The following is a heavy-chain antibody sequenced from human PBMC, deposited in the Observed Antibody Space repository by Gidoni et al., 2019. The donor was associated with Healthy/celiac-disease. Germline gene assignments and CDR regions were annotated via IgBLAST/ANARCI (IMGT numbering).Heavy chain of an antibody. CDR2: ISSSSSYI. CDR3: ARDEEGVGRLNAFDI. J-gene: IGHJ3*02. D-gene: IGHD1-26*01. Sequence: EVQLVESGGGLVKPGGSLRLSCAASGFTFSSYSMNWVRQAPGKGLEWVSSISSSSSYIYYADSVKGRFTISRDNAKNSLYLQMNSLRAEDTAVYYCARDEEGVGRLNAFDIWGQGTMVTVSS. CDR1: GFTFSSYS. V-gene: IGHV3-21*01.